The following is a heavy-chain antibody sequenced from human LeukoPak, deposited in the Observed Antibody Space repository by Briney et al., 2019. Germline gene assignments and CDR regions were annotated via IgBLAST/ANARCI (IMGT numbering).Heavy chain of an antibody. Sequence: SETLSLTCAVYGGSFSGYYWSLIRQPPGKGLEWIGEINHSGSTNYNPSLKSRVTISVDTSKNQFSLKLSSVTAADTAVYYCAISDYYDSSGYSFQHWGQGTLVTVSS. CDR3: AISDYYDSSGYSFQH. CDR2: INHSGST. CDR1: GGSFSGYY. D-gene: IGHD3-22*01. J-gene: IGHJ1*01. V-gene: IGHV4-34*01.